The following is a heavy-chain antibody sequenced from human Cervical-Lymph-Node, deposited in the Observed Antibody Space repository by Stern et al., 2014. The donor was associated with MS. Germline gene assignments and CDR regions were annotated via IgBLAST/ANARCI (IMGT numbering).Heavy chain of an antibody. J-gene: IGHJ6*02. CDR1: GNTFTDHY. Sequence: QVQLVQSGAEVRKPGASGKVSCRASGNTFTDHYIHWVRQAPGQGLEWVGRITPNSGGTNYAQKFLGRVTLTRDTSISTAYMELSGLTSDDTAVYYCARTDDLVFYYYAMDVWGQGTTVTVSS. CDR3: ARTDDLVFYYYAMDV. CDR2: ITPNSGGT. V-gene: IGHV1-2*06. D-gene: IGHD3-3*01.